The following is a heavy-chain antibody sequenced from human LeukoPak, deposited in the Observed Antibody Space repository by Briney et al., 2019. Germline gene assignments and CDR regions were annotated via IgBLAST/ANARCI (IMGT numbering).Heavy chain of an antibody. CDR2: IYTSGST. V-gene: IGHV4-4*07. D-gene: IGHD3-22*01. CDR3: ARRSFFESSGQGHAFDI. CDR1: GGSISSYY. J-gene: IGHJ3*02. Sequence: SETLSLTCTVSGGSISSYYWSWIRQPAGKGLEWIGRIYTSGSTNYNPSLKSRVTMSVDTSKNQFSVKLSSVTPADTAVYYCARRSFFESSGQGHAFDIWGQGTMVTVSS.